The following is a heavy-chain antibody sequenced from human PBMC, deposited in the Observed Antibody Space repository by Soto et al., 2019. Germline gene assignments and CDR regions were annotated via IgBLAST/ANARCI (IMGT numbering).Heavy chain of an antibody. CDR1: GFTFSSYA. D-gene: IGHD6-13*01. CDR2: ISGSGGST. V-gene: IGHV3-23*01. J-gene: IGHJ5*02. Sequence: PGGSLRLSCAASGFTFSSYAMSWVRKAPGKGLEWVSAISGSGGSTYYADSVKGRFTISRDNSKNTLYLQMNSLRAEDTAVYYYAKSGSSWLHRAYWFDLWGQGTLVTVSS. CDR3: AKSGSSWLHRAYWFDL.